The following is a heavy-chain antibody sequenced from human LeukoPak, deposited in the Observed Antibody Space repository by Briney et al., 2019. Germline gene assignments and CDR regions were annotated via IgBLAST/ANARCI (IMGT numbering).Heavy chain of an antibody. CDR1: GFTFSSYE. Sequence: PGGSLRLSCAASGFTFSSYEMNWVRQAPGKGLEWVSYIGYSGNTIHYADSVKGRFTISRDNAKNSLYLQMNSLRADDTALYYCARGSGGDYWGQGSLVTVSS. CDR2: IGYSGNTI. V-gene: IGHV3-48*03. J-gene: IGHJ4*02. CDR3: ARGSGGDY.